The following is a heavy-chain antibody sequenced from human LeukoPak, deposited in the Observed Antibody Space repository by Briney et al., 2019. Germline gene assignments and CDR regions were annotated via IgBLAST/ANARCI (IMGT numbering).Heavy chain of an antibody. Sequence: GASVKVSCKASGYTFTNYAINWVRQAPGQGLEWMGGIIPIFGTANYAQKFQGRVTITADESTSTAYMELSSLRSEDTAVYYCARVGGRDGYNEDAFDIWGQGTMVTVSS. D-gene: IGHD5-24*01. CDR1: GYTFTNYA. J-gene: IGHJ3*02. V-gene: IGHV1-69*13. CDR2: IIPIFGTA. CDR3: ARVGGRDGYNEDAFDI.